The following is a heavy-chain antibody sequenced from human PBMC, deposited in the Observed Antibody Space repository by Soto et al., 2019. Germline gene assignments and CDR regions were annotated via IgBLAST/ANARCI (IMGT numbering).Heavy chain of an antibody. CDR3: ARGFGHNYGAPDY. CDR2: IWYDGSNA. V-gene: IGHV3-33*01. Sequence: QVQLVESGGGVVQPGRSLRLSCVVSGFSFSNFGMHWVRQTPGKGLEWVAVIWYDGSNAYYADSVQGRFTISRDNSKNTLYMQMNSLRDEDTAVYYWARGFGHNYGAPDYWGQGTLVTVSS. CDR1: GFSFSNFG. J-gene: IGHJ4*02. D-gene: IGHD5-18*01.